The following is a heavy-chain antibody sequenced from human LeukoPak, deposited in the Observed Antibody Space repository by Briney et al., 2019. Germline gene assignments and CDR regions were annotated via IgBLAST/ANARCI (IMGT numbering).Heavy chain of an antibody. CDR1: GFTFSSYA. Sequence: GGSLRLSCAASGFTFSSYAMHWVRRAPGKGLEWVAVISYDGSNKYYADSVKGRFTISRDNSKNTLYLQMNSLRAEDTAVYYCARGFQYCSSTSCYESYFDYWGQGTLVTVSS. CDR3: ARGFQYCSSTSCYESYFDY. V-gene: IGHV3-30*04. J-gene: IGHJ4*02. D-gene: IGHD2-2*01. CDR2: ISYDGSNK.